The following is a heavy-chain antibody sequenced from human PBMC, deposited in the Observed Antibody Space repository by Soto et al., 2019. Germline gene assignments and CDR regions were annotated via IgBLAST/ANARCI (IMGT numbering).Heavy chain of an antibody. CDR1: GGSFSGYY. CDR3: ARGLWAVAGTTDYYYYYGMDV. CDR2: INHSGST. J-gene: IGHJ6*02. Sequence: ASETLSLTCAVYGGSFSGYYWSWIRQPPGKGLEWIGEINHSGSTNYNPSLKSRVTISVDTSKNQFSLKLSSVTAADTAVYYCARGLWAVAGTTDYYYYYGMDVWGQGTTVTVSS. V-gene: IGHV4-34*01. D-gene: IGHD6-19*01.